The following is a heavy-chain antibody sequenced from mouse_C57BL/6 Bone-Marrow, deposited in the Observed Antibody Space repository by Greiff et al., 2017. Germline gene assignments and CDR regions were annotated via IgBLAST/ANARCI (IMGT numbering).Heavy chain of an antibody. V-gene: IGHV1-62-2*01. Sequence: QVQLQQSGAELVKPGASVKLSCKASGYTFTAYTIHWVKQRSGQGLEWIGWVYPGSGSIKYNEKFKDKATLTADKSSITVYMELRRLSSGDSAVSFCARHYLYYYGGFDVWGTGTTVTVSS. CDR1: GYTFTAYT. J-gene: IGHJ1*03. CDR2: VYPGSGSI. D-gene: IGHD1-1*01. CDR3: ARHYLYYYGGFDV.